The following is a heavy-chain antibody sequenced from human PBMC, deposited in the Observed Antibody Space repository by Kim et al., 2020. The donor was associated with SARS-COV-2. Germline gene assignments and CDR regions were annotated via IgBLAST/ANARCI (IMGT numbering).Heavy chain of an antibody. V-gene: IGHV4-4*02. CDR3: ARQRGYYVDY. CDR2: T. Sequence: TNHNPSLKRRFTISIDQSKNQFSLKLSSVTAADTAVYYCARQRGYYVDYWGQGTLVTVSS. J-gene: IGHJ4*02.